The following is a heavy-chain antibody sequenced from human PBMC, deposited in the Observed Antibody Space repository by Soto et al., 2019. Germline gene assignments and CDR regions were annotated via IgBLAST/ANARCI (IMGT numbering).Heavy chain of an antibody. CDR2: ISYDGSNK. V-gene: IGHV3-30-3*01. CDR1: GFTFSSYA. D-gene: IGHD6-13*01. CDR3: ARDRIYSSSWYDY. J-gene: IGHJ4*02. Sequence: QVQLVESGGGVVQPGRSLRLSCAASGFTFSSYAMHWVGQAQGKGLEWVAVISYDGSNKYYADSVKGRFTISRDNSKNTLYLQMNSLRAEDTAVYYCARDRIYSSSWYDYWGQGTLVTVSS.